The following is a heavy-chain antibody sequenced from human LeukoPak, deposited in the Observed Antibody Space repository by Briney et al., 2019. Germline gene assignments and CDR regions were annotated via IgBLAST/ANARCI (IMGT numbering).Heavy chain of an antibody. D-gene: IGHD3-10*01. J-gene: IGHJ4*02. CDR3: ARGLWFGEGLVY. V-gene: IGHV4-59*01. CDR1: GGSINSYY. Sequence: SETLSLTCTVSGGSINSYYWSWIRQPPGKGLEWIGYIYYSGSTNYNPSLKSRVAISVDTSKNRISLKVNSVTAADTAVYYCARGLWFGEGLVYWGQGTLVTVSS. CDR2: IYYSGST.